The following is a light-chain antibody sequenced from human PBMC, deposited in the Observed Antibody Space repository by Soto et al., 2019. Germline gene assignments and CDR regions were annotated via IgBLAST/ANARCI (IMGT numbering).Light chain of an antibody. J-gene: IGLJ1*01. V-gene: IGLV1-40*01. CDR1: SSNIGARYD. Sequence: QSVLTQPPSVSGAPGQRVTISCTGRSSNIGARYDVQWYQQVPGTAPKLLIFGNTNRPSGVPDRFSASKSGTSASLAISGLQAEDEADYYCSSFSVGSPLFATGTKLTVL. CDR3: SSFSVGSPL. CDR2: GNT.